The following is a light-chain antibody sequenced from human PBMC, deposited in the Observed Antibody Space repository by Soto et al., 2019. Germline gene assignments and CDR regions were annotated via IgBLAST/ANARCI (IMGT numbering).Light chain of an antibody. J-gene: IGLJ2*01. CDR1: SGYSDYK. CDR3: GADHGSGNNFIVV. Sequence: QSVLTQPPSASASLGASVTLTCTLSSGYSDYKVDWYQQRPGKGPRFVMRVGTGGIVGSKGDGIPDRFSVLGSGLNRYLTINNIQEEYESDYHCGADHGSGNNFIVVFGGGTKLTVL. CDR2: VGTGGIVG. V-gene: IGLV9-49*03.